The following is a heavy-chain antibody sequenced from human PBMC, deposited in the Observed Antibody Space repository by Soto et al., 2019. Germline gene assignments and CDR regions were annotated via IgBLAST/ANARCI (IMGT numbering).Heavy chain of an antibody. J-gene: IGHJ3*02. CDR2: IYYSGST. CDR3: ARRDYGSTAFDI. CDR1: GGSISSSSYY. V-gene: IGHV4-39*01. Sequence: EPLSLTCTVSGGSISSSSYYWGWIRQPPGKGLVWIGSIYYSGSTYYNPSLKSRVTISVDTSKNQFSLKLSSVTAADTAVYYCARRDYGSTAFDIWRQGTMVTVS. D-gene: IGHD2-2*01.